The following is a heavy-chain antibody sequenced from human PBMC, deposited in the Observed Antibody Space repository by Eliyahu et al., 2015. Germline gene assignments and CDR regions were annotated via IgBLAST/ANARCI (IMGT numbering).Heavy chain of an antibody. CDR3: AHSRGGQWTPLYYYGMDV. J-gene: IGHJ6*02. D-gene: IGHD6-19*01. V-gene: IGHV2-5*02. CDR1: GFSLSXXXVG. CDR2: XYWDDDK. Sequence: QITLKESGPTLVKPTQXLTLTCTFSGFSLSXXXVGVGWIXQPPGKALEWLALXYWDDDKRYSPSLKSRLTITKDTSKNQVVLTXTNMDPVDTATYYCAHSRGGQWTPLYYYGMDVWGQGTTVTVSS.